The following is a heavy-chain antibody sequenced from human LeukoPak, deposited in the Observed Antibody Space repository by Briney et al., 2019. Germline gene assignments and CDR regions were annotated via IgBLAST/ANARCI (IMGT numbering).Heavy chain of an antibody. Sequence: QPGRSLRLSCAASGFTFSSYAMHWVRQAPGKGLEWVAVISYDGSNKYYADSVKGRFTISRDNSKSTLYLQMNSLRAEDTAVYYCARESVSGYSDYFDYWGQGTLVTVSS. CDR2: ISYDGSNK. V-gene: IGHV3-30-3*01. CDR1: GFTFSSYA. D-gene: IGHD3-22*01. J-gene: IGHJ4*02. CDR3: ARESVSGYSDYFDY.